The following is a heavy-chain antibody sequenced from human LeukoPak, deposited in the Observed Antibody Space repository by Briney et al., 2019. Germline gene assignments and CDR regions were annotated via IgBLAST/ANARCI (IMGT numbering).Heavy chain of an antibody. V-gene: IGHV1-2*02. CDR3: ARDRYGDGFAHLDY. J-gene: IGHJ4*02. CDR2: ITPSGGT. CDR1: GYTFTSYA. Sequence: ASVKVSCKASGYTFTSYAIHWVRQAPGQGLEWMGWITPSGGTNYPQKFQGRVAITWDTSITTAYMDLSRLTSDDTAVYYCARDRYGDGFAHLDYWGQGALVAVSS. D-gene: IGHD5-24*01.